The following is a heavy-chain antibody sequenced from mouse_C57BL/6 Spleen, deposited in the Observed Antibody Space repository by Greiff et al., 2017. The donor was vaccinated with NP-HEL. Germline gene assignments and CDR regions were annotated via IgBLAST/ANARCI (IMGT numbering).Heavy chain of an antibody. D-gene: IGHD1-1*01. V-gene: IGHV3-6*01. CDR2: ISYDGSN. Sequence: VQLQQSGPGLVKPSQSLSLTCSVTGYSITSGYYWNWIRQFPGNKLEWMGYISYDGSNNYNPSLKNRISITRDTSKNQFFLKLNSVTTEDTATYYCARDYYGSPWFAYWGQGTLVTVSA. CDR1: GYSITSGYY. J-gene: IGHJ3*01. CDR3: ARDYYGSPWFAY.